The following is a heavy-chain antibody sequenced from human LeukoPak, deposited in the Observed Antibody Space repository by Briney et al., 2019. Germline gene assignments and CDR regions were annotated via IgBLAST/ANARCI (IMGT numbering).Heavy chain of an antibody. CDR1: GGSISSYY. J-gene: IGHJ3*02. Sequence: SETLSLTCTVSGGSISSYYWSWIRQPPGKGLEWIGYIYYSGSTNYNPSPKSRVTILVDTSKNQFSLKLSSVTAADTAVYYCARHLTNAFDIWGQGTMVTVSS. CDR3: ARHLTNAFDI. CDR2: IYYSGST. V-gene: IGHV4-59*08.